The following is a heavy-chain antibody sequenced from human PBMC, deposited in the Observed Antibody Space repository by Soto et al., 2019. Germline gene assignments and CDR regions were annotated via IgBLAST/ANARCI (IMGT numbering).Heavy chain of an antibody. J-gene: IGHJ4*02. CDR3: ARAGDIPYFDH. CDR2: VYYSGTT. Sequence: ASETLSLTCSVSGGSLTPYFWSWIRQPPGKGLEWIGYVYYSGTTNYNPSLKGRVTMSVDTSKNQFSLRLSSLTAADTAFYYCARAGDIPYFDHWGQGALVTVSS. CDR1: GGSLTPYF. V-gene: IGHV4-59*01. D-gene: IGHD2-2*02.